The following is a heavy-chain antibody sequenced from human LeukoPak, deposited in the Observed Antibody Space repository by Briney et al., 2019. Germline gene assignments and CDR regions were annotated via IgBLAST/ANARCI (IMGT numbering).Heavy chain of an antibody. CDR1: GGSISSGSYY. CDR3: ARGYYDFWSDLTGYFDY. J-gene: IGHJ4*02. V-gene: IGHV4-61*02. Sequence: PSETLSLTCTVSGGSISSGSYYWSWIRQPAGKGLEWIGRIYTSGSTNYNPSLKSRVTISVDTSKNQFSLKLSSVTAADTAVYYCARGYYDFWSDLTGYFDYWGQGTLVTVSS. CDR2: IYTSGST. D-gene: IGHD3-3*01.